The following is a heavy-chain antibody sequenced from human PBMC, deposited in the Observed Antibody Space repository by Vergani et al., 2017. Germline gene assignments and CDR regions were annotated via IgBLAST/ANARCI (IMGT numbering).Heavy chain of an antibody. Sequence: QVQLVESGGGVVQPGRSLRLSCAASGFTFSSYGMHWVRQAPGKGLEWVAVISYDGSNKYYADSVKGRFTISRDNSKNTLYLQMNSLRAEDTAVYYCAKVVGIAARASDYWGQGTLVTVSS. CDR3: AKVVGIAARASDY. CDR1: GFTFSSYG. J-gene: IGHJ4*02. CDR2: ISYDGSNK. D-gene: IGHD6-6*01. V-gene: IGHV3-30*18.